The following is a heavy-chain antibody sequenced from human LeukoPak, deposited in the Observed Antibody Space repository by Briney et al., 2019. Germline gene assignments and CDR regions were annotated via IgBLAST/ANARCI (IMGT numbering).Heavy chain of an antibody. CDR3: ARRYYYNLGSFPFDF. CDR2: IHNSGTT. J-gene: IGHJ4*02. V-gene: IGHV4-34*01. CDR1: GWPFSGYF. Sequence: SETLSLTCAVSGWPFSGYFWSWIRQSSGKGLEWIGEIHNSGTTNYNPSLNSRVTISEDTSKNQFYLNLSSVTDADTAVYYCARRYYYNLGSFPFDFWGQGTLVTVSS. D-gene: IGHD3-10*01.